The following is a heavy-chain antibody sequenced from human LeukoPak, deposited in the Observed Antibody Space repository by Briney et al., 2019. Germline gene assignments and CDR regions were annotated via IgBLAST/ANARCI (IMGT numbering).Heavy chain of an antibody. CDR2: ISHIGRN. J-gene: IGHJ3*02. V-gene: IGHV4-59*11. D-gene: IGHD4-17*01. CDR1: GDSFSSHY. CDR3: ARDLVTVTKGFDI. Sequence: SETLSLTCAVSGDSFSSHYWTWIRQSPGTGLEWIGYISHIGRNNYNPSLKSRVTISIDTSKNQFSLKLRSVTAADTAVYYCARDLVTVTKGFDIWGQGTMVSVSS.